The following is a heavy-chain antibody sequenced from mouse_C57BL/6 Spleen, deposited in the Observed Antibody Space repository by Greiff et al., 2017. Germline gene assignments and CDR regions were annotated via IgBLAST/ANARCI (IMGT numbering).Heavy chain of an antibody. D-gene: IGHD2-2*01. V-gene: IGHV1-80*01. CDR3: ASYYGYDGYYFDY. CDR2: IYPGDGDT. J-gene: IGHJ2*01. CDR1: GYAFSSYW. Sequence: LEESGAELVKPGASVKISCKASGYAFSSYWMNWVKQRPGKGLEWIGQIYPGDGDTNYNGKFKGKATLTADKSSSTAYMQLSSLTSEDSAVYFCASYYGYDGYYFDYWGQGTTLTVSS.